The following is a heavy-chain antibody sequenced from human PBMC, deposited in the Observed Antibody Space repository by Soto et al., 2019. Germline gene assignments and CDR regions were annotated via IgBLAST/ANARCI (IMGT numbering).Heavy chain of an antibody. Sequence: QVQLVQSGAEVKKPGSSVKVSCKASGGTFSSYAISCVRQAPGQGLEWMGGSIPIFGTANYAQKFQGRVTIPADESTGRANMELRTLRSEDAAVYYCARERSSSSGGGYYFDYLGQGTLVTVSS. D-gene: IGHD6-6*01. V-gene: IGHV1-69*01. CDR2: SIPIFGTA. CDR3: ARERSSSSGGGYYFDY. J-gene: IGHJ4*02. CDR1: GGTFSSYA.